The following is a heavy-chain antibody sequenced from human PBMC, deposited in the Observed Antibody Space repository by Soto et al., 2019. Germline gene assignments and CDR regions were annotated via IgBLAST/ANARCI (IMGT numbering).Heavy chain of an antibody. CDR3: ARQRAYYGSGSYNFDY. V-gene: IGHV4-39*01. D-gene: IGHD3-10*01. Sequence: QLQLQESGPGLVKPSETLSLTCTVSGGSISSSSYYGGWIRQPPGKGLEWIGSIYYSGSTYYNPSLKSRVTISVDTSKNQFSLKLSSVTAADTAVYYCARQRAYYGSGSYNFDYWGQGTLVTVSS. CDR1: GGSISSSSYY. J-gene: IGHJ4*02. CDR2: IYYSGST.